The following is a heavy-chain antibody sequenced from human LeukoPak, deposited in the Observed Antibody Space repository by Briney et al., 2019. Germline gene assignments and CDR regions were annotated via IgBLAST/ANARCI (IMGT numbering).Heavy chain of an antibody. V-gene: IGHV3-48*03. CDR3: ARGQTYYYGSSGYYFLDY. Sequence: GGSLRLSCAASGFTFSSYEMNWVRQAPGKGLEWVSYISSSGSTIYYADSVKGRFTISRDNAKNSLYLQMNSLRAEDTAVYYCARGQTYYYGSSGYYFLDYWGQGTLVTVSS. D-gene: IGHD3-22*01. CDR2: ISSSGSTI. CDR1: GFTFSSYE. J-gene: IGHJ4*02.